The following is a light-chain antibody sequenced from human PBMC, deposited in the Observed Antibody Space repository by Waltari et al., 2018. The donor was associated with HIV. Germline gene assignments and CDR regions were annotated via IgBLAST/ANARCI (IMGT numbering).Light chain of an antibody. CDR2: KDT. CDR3: YAAADNKAI. Sequence: SYGLTQPFSVSVSPGQTARLTCSGDILADKYARWFQQKPGQAPVLVMFKDTERPSGIPERFSGSTSGITITLTIIGAQVEDEADYYCYAAADNKAIFGGGTKLTVL. CDR1: ILADKY. V-gene: IGLV3-27*01. J-gene: IGLJ2*01.